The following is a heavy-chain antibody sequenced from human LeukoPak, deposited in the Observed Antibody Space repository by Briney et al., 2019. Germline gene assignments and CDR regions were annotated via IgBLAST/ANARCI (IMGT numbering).Heavy chain of an antibody. V-gene: IGHV3-30-3*01. J-gene: IGHJ4*02. CDR1: GFTFSSYA. CDR3: ARVGEGAAKD. CDR2: ISYDGSNK. D-gene: IGHD1-26*01. Sequence: PGGSLRLSCAASGFTFSSYAMHWVRQAPGKGLEWVAVISYDGSNKYYADSVKGRFTISRDNSKNTLYLQMNSLRAEGTAVYYCARVGEGAAKDWGQGTLVTVSS.